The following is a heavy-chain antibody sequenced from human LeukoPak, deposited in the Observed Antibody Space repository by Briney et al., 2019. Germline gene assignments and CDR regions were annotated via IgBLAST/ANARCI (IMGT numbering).Heavy chain of an antibody. V-gene: IGHV3-74*01. D-gene: IGHD4-17*01. CDR1: GFTFSTYW. Sequence: GGSLRLSCAASGFTFSTYWMNWVRQAPGKGLLWVSRVNSDGRSTTYADSVKGRFTISRDNAKNTVYLQMNSLRVEDTAVYYCTRDTVTYDYWGQGTLVTVSS. J-gene: IGHJ4*02. CDR3: TRDTVTYDY. CDR2: VNSDGRST.